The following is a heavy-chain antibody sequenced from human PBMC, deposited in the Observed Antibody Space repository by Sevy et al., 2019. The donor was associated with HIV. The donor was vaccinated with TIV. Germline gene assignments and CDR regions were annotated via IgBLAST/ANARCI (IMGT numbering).Heavy chain of an antibody. CDR2: INSEGSFT. D-gene: IGHD3-16*01. CDR1: GFTFSNYW. Sequence: GGSLRLSCAASGFTFSNYWMHWVRQVPGKGPAWVARINSEGSFTSYADVVKGRFTISRDNANNTLHLQMKSLRAEDTAVYYCVRYQYYYGMDVWGQGTTVTVSS. V-gene: IGHV3-74*01. CDR3: VRYQYYYGMDV. J-gene: IGHJ6*02.